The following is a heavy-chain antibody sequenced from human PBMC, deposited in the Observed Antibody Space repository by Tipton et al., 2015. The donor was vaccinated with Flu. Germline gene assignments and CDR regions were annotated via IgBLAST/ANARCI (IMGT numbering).Heavy chain of an antibody. V-gene: IGHV3-74*01. Sequence: SLRLSCAASGVIFSNYWMRWVRQVPGKGLMWVSALNADGSATRYAESVKGRFTISRDNSMNTLYLRMNSLRAEDTAVYYCTKALRPYYYDTSGYWFDPFDFWGQGTLVTVSS. CDR3: TKALRPYYYDTSGYWFDPFDF. J-gene: IGHJ4*02. CDR1: GVIFSNYW. D-gene: IGHD3-22*01. CDR2: LNADGSAT.